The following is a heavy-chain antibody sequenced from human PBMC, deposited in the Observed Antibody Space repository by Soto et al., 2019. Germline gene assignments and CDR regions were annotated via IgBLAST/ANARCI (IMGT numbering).Heavy chain of an antibody. CDR1: GGTFSSYA. Sequence: ASVKVSCKASGGTFSSYAISWVRQAPGQGLEWMGWISAYNGNTNYAQKLQGRVTMTTDTSTSTAYMELRSLRSDDTAVYYCARAVAGPDDYWGQGTLVTVSS. J-gene: IGHJ4*02. D-gene: IGHD6-19*01. CDR3: ARAVAGPDDY. V-gene: IGHV1-18*01. CDR2: ISAYNGNT.